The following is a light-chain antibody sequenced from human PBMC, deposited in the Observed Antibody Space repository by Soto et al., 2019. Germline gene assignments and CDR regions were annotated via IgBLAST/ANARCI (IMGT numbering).Light chain of an antibody. CDR2: KSN. CDR3: VTWDDNLSCVL. Sequence: QSVLTQPPPASGTPGQRVTISCSGSSSNFASNSVYWYQQVPGTAPKLLIYKSNQRPSGVADRFSGSKSGTSASLAISGLRSEDEADYYCVTWDDNLSCVLFGGGTKVTVL. CDR1: SSNFASNS. V-gene: IGLV1-47*01. J-gene: IGLJ2*01.